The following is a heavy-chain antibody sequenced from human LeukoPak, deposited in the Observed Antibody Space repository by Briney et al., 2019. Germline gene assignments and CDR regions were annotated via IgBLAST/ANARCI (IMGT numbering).Heavy chain of an antibody. J-gene: IGHJ5*02. CDR1: SGSIGSFY. D-gene: IGHD1-26*01. Sequence: SETLSLTCTISSGSIGSFYWSWIRQPPGKGLEWIGYINFSGSTKSNSALESRVTISMDTSKNQFSLKLNSVTAADTAVYYCARGGVGAPGWFDPWGQGTLVTVSS. V-gene: IGHV4-59*08. CDR3: ARGGVGAPGWFDP. CDR2: INFSGST.